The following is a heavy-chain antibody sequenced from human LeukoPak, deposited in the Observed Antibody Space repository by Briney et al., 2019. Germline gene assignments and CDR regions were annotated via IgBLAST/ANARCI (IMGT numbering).Heavy chain of an antibody. CDR2: ISAYNGNT. D-gene: IGHD3-10*01. V-gene: IGHV1-18*01. CDR1: GYTFTSYG. Sequence: ASVKVSCKASGYTFTSYGISWVRQAPGQGLEWMGWISAYNGNTNYAQKLQGRVTMTTDTSTSTAYMELRSLRSDDTAVYYCARPPHDYYGSGSSNWFDPWGQGTLVTVSS. CDR3: ARPPHDYYGSGSSNWFDP. J-gene: IGHJ5*02.